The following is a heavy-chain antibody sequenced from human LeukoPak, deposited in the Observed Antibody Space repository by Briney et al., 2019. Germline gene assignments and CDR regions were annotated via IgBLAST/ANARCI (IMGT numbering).Heavy chain of an antibody. Sequence: GGSLRLSCAASKFTFSEYYRNWIRQAPGKGLEWVSYISNSGTNTKYADSVKGRFTISRDNAKNSLYLQMNSLRADDTAVYYCARVVSSGSPLDYPGHRTLVTVSS. J-gene: IGHJ4*01. CDR3: ARVVSSGSPLDY. CDR2: ISNSGTNT. V-gene: IGHV3-11*05. D-gene: IGHD3-22*01. CDR1: KFTFSEYY.